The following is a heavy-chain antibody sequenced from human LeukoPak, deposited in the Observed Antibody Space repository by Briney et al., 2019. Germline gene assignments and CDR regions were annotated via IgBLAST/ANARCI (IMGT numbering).Heavy chain of an antibody. J-gene: IGHJ4*02. CDR2: INHSGRT. CDR3: ARGIVVVPAAISLSRPGARFDY. CDR1: GGSFSGYY. Sequence: SETLSLTCAVYGGSFSGYYWSWIRQPPGKGLEWIGEINHSGRTNYNPSLKSRVTISVDTSKNQFSLKLSSVTAADTAVYYCARGIVVVPAAISLSRPGARFDYWGQGTLVTVSS. V-gene: IGHV4-34*01. D-gene: IGHD2-2*02.